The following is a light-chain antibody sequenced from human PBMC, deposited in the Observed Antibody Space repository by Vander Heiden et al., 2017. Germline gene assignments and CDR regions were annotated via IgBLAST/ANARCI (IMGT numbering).Light chain of an antibody. CDR2: DGN. CDR3: CAHAGRDTYV. CDR1: STNGGMHNL. Sequence: QSALTQPASVSGSPGQSITISAPGTSTNGGMHNLDSWYQQHPGKAPKLILYDGNKRPSGVSNRFSGSKSGNTASLTISGLQAEDEADYYCCAHAGRDTYVIGSGTKVTVL. V-gene: IGLV2-23*01. J-gene: IGLJ1*01.